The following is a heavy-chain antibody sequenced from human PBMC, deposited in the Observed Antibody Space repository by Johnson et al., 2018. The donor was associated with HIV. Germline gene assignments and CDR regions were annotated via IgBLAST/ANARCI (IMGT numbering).Heavy chain of an antibody. Sequence: QVQLVESGGDLVKPGGSLRLSCVASGFVFSDSHMSWIRQAPGKGLEWVSYISSSGSTIYYADSVKDRFTISRDNAKNSLYLQMNSLRAEDTAVYYCARASCEDSSTSCYLGPAAFDAFDIWGQGTMVTVSS. V-gene: IGHV3-11*04. J-gene: IGHJ3*02. CDR3: ARASCEDSSTSCYLGPAAFDAFDI. CDR1: GFVFSDSH. D-gene: IGHD2-2*01. CDR2: ISSSGSTI.